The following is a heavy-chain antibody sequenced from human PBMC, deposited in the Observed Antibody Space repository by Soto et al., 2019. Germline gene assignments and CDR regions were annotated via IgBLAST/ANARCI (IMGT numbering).Heavy chain of an antibody. CDR1: GYTFTSYG. CDR3: ARELRFLEWLPRSMDV. CDR2: ISAYNGNT. Sequence: ASVKVSCKASGYTFTSYGISWVRQAPGQGLEWMGWISAYNGNTNYAQRLQGRVTMTTDTSTSTAYMELRSLRSDDTAVYYCARELRFLEWLPRSMDVWGQGTTVTVSS. J-gene: IGHJ6*02. D-gene: IGHD3-3*01. V-gene: IGHV1-18*01.